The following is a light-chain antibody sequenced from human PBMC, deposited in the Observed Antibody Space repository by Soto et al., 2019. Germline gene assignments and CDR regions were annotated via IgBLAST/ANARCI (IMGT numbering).Light chain of an antibody. CDR3: QSYDNSLSHSV. CDR1: SSNIGAGYD. CDR2: GNS. J-gene: IGLJ1*01. V-gene: IGLV1-40*01. Sequence: QSVLTQPPSVSGAPGQRVTISCTGISSNIGAGYDVHWYQKLPGTAPKLLIYGNSNRPSGVPARFFGSKSGTSASLAITGLQAEDEADYYCQSYDNSLSHSVFGTGTKLTVL.